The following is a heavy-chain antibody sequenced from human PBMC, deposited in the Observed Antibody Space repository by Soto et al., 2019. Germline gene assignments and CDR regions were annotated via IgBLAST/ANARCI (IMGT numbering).Heavy chain of an antibody. CDR1: GFTFSSYG. J-gene: IGHJ6*02. V-gene: IGHV3-33*01. CDR2: IWYDGSNK. D-gene: IGHD4-4*01. CDR3: ARALAVATVPGMDV. Sequence: QVQLVESGGGVVQPGRSLRLSCAASGFTFSSYGMHWVRQAPGKGLEWVAVIWYDGSNKYYADSVKGRFTISRDNSKNTLYLQMNSLRAEDTAVYYCARALAVATVPGMDVWGQGTTVTVSS.